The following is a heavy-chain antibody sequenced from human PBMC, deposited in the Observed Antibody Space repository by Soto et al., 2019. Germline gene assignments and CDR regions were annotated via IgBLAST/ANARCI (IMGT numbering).Heavy chain of an antibody. CDR3: AKRFRSRWYYFDY. D-gene: IGHD6-13*01. CDR1: GFTFSNYA. V-gene: IGHV3-23*01. CDR2: ISGILGST. J-gene: IGHJ4*02. Sequence: GGSLRLSCAASGFTFSNYAMIWVRQAPVNGLEFVSVISGILGSTYYADSVKGRFTISRYNSKNRLYLQMNSLRAEYTALYYCAKRFRSRWYYFDYWGQGTMVTVSS.